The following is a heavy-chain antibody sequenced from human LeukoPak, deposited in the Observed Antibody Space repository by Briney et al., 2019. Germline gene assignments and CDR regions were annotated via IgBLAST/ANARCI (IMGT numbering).Heavy chain of an antibody. CDR2: IWYDGSNK. CDR1: GFTFSSYG. D-gene: IGHD4-17*01. CDR3: ARSYMLDYGDSGWFDP. Sequence: GGSLRLSCAASGFTFSSYGMHWVRQAPGKGLEWVAVIWYDGSNKYYADSVKGRFTISRDNSKNTLYLQMNSLRAEDTAVYYCARSYMLDYGDSGWFDPWGQGTLVTVSS. V-gene: IGHV3-33*01. J-gene: IGHJ5*02.